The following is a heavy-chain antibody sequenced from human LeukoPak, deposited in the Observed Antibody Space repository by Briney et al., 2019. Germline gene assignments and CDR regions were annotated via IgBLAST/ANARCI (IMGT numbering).Heavy chain of an antibody. V-gene: IGHV3-11*01. Sequence: PGGSLRLSCAASGFTFSDYYMTWIRQAPGKGLEWLSYISNSGSIMYYAASVKGRFTISRDNAKNSLYLQMYSLRAEDTAVYYCTRDYFASGTFHYGMDVWGQGTTVTVSS. CDR1: GFTFSDYY. J-gene: IGHJ6*02. D-gene: IGHD3-10*01. CDR2: ISNSGSIM. CDR3: TRDYFASGTFHYGMDV.